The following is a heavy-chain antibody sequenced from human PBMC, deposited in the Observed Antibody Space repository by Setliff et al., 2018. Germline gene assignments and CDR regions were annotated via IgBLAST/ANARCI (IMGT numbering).Heavy chain of an antibody. CDR3: VRVPSFRATVAFDI. V-gene: IGHV5-51*01. J-gene: IGHJ3*02. D-gene: IGHD4-17*01. CDR1: GYKFTDYW. Sequence: GESLKISCKGSGYKFTDYWIGWVRLMPGKGLEWMGIIYPGDSDTRYSPSFQGHVTISADESIDTAYLHRTTLRASDTAMYYCVRVPSFRATVAFDIWGQGTMVTVSS. CDR2: IYPGDSDT.